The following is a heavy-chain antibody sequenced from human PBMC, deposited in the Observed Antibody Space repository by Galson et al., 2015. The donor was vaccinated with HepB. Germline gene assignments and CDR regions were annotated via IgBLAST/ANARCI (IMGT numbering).Heavy chain of an antibody. D-gene: IGHD3-22*01. CDR3: ARGWDYYDMGADAFDI. CDR2: ISSSSSYI. V-gene: IGHV3-21*01. J-gene: IGHJ3*02. CDR1: GFTFSSYS. Sequence: SLRLSCAASGFTFSSYSMNWVRQAPGKGLEWVSSISSSSSYIYYADSVKGRFTISRDNAKNSLYLQMSSLRAEDTAVYYCARGWDYYDMGADAFDIWGQGTMVTVSS.